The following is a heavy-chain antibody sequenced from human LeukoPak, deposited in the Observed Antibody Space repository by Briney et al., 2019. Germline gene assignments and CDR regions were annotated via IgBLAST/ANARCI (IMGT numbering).Heavy chain of an antibody. CDR1: GYTFTGYY. CDR2: INPNSGGT. CDR3: ARAGDYGSGPLCPGY. D-gene: IGHD3-10*01. V-gene: IGHV1-2*02. J-gene: IGHJ4*02. Sequence: ASVKVSCKASGYTFTGYYMHWVRQAPGQGLEWMGWINPNSGGTNYAQKFQGRVTMTRDTSISTAYMELSRLRSDDTAVYYCARAGDYGSGPLCPGYWGQGTLVTVSS.